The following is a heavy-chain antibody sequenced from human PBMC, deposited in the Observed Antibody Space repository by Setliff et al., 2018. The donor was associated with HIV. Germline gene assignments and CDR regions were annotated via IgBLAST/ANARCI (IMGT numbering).Heavy chain of an antibody. J-gene: IGHJ4*02. CDR3: ARAPRLTMIRGVFDY. CDR1: GGTFNTYT. V-gene: IGHV1-69*16. D-gene: IGHD3-10*01. CDR2: IIPFTGTT. Sequence: SVKVSCKASGGTFNTYTITWVRQAPGQGLEWMGGIIPFTGTTNYAQKFQGRVTITTDESRSIVHMEVSSLRSEDTAVYYCARAPRLTMIRGVFDYWGQGTLGTSPQ.